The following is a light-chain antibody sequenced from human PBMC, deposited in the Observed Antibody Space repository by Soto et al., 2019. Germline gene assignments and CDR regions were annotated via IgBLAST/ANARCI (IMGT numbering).Light chain of an antibody. CDR3: TSDVSNGLWV. CDR2: EVI. J-gene: IGLJ3*02. CDR1: SSDVGADKY. V-gene: IGLV2-8*01. Sequence: QYALTQPPSASGSPGQSVTISCTGTSSDVGADKYVYWNQQYPGKSAKLMIYEVIKRPSGVPDRFSGSKSGNTASLTVSGLEADDEDDYYCTSDVSNGLWVFGGGTKLTVL.